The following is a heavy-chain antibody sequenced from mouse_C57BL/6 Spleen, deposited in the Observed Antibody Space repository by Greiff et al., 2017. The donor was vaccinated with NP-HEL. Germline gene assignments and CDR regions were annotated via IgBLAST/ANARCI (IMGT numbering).Heavy chain of an antibody. CDR1: GYTFTSYW. CDR3: ARHQPNYFDY. CDR2: IDPSDSET. V-gene: IGHV1-52*01. J-gene: IGHJ2*01. Sequence: QVQLQQPGAELVRPGSSVKLSCKASGYTFTSYWMHWVKQRPIQGLEWIGNIDPSDSETHSNQKFKDKATLTVDKSSSTAYMQLSSLTSEDSAVYYCARHQPNYFDYWGQGTTLTVSS.